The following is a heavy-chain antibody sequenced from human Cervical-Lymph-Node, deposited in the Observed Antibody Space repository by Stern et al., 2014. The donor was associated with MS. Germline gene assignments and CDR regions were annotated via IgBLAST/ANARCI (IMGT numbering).Heavy chain of an antibody. J-gene: IGHJ6*02. Sequence: VQLVESGGGLVQPGGSLRLSCAASGFSFPSYAMSWVRQAPGKGLEWISAISGSGGNTFYADSVKGRLTISRDNSKNVVYLQLNSLRDEDTALYYCAKGKTVTGAGYGIDVWGQGTTVAVSS. CDR3: AKGKTVTGAGYGIDV. CDR1: GFSFPSYA. V-gene: IGHV3-23*04. D-gene: IGHD6-19*01. CDR2: ISGSGGNT.